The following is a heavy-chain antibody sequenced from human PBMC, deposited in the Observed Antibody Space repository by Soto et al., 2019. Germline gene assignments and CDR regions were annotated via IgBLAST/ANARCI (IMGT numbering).Heavy chain of an antibody. CDR3: ARWPQLEPRFDY. V-gene: IGHV4-31*03. CDR2: IYYSGST. J-gene: IGHJ4*02. Sequence: QVQLQESGPGLVKPSQTLSLTCTVSGGSISSGGYYWSWIRQHPGKGLEWIGYIYYSGSTYYNPSLKSRFXXXVXPSKNQFSLKLSSVTAADTAVYYCARWPQLEPRFDYWGQGTLVTVSS. D-gene: IGHD1-1*01. CDR1: GGSISSGGYY.